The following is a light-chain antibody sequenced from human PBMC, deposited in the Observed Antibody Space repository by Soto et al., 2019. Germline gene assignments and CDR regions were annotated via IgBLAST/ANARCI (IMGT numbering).Light chain of an antibody. CDR1: QNINIW. J-gene: IGKJ5*01. CDR2: KAS. CDR3: QQYNSYLPIT. V-gene: IGKV1-5*03. Sequence: DLQMTQSPSTLSASVGDRVTITCRASQNINIWLAWYQQKPGTAPKLLIYKASTLESGVPSRFSGNGSGTDFTLTISSLQPDDSATYDCQQYNSYLPITFGQGTRLEIK.